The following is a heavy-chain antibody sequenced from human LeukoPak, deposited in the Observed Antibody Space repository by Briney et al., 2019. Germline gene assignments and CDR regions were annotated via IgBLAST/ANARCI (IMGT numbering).Heavy chain of an antibody. CDR3: ARESSSLHYFDY. CDR1: GGTFSSYT. J-gene: IGHJ4*02. V-gene: IGHV1-69*10. CDR2: IIPILGIA. Sequence: SVKVSCEASGGTFSSYTISWVRQAPGQGLEWMGGIIPILGIANYAQKFQGRVTITADKSTSTAYMELSSLRSEDTAVYYCARESSSLHYFDYWGQGTLVTVSS. D-gene: IGHD6-13*01.